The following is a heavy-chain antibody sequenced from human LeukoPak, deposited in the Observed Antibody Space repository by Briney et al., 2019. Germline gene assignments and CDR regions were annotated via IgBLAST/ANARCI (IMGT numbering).Heavy chain of an antibody. CDR2: FDPEDGET. CDR3: ATGSGNYYYMDV. J-gene: IGHJ6*03. Sequence: ASVKVSCKVSGYTLTELSMHWVRQAPGKGLEWMGGFDPEDGETIYAQKFQGRVTMTEDTSTDTAYMELSSLRSEDTAVYCCATGSGNYYYMDVWGKGTTVTVSS. D-gene: IGHD3-10*01. CDR1: GYTLTELS. V-gene: IGHV1-24*01.